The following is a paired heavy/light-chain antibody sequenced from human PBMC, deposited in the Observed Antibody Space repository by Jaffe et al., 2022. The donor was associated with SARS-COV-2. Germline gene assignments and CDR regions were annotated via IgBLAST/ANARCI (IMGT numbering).Light chain of an antibody. V-gene: IGLV1-47*01. CDR1: SSNIGTNY. Sequence: QSVLTQPPSASGTPGQRVTISCSGSSSNIGTNYVSWYQQLPGTAPKLLIYRNDQRPSGVPDRFSGSKSGTSASLAISGLRSEDEADYYCAAWDDSMSGPVFGGGTKLTVL. CDR3: AAWDDSMSGPV. CDR2: RND. J-gene: IGLJ3*02.
Heavy chain of an antibody. CDR1: GGSMSGFY. CDR3: ARNHDRSSWYYFDY. D-gene: IGHD6-13*01. Sequence: QVQLQESGPGLVKPSETLSLTCTVSGGSMSGFYWSWIRQPPGKGPEWIGYIYYSGSTKYNPSLKSRVTISVDTSRNQFSLKLTSVTAADTAVYYCARNHDRSSWYYFDYWGQGTLVTVSS. J-gene: IGHJ4*02. CDR2: IYYSGST. V-gene: IGHV4-59*01.